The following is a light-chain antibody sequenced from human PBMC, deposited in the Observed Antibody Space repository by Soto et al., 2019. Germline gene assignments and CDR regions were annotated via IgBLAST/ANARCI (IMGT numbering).Light chain of an antibody. CDR1: QSISSY. V-gene: IGKV1-39*01. CDR2: AAS. J-gene: IGKJ4*01. Sequence: DIQGTQSPSSLSASVGDRVTITCRASQSISSYLNWYQQKPGKAPKLLIYAASSLQSGVPSRFSGSGSGTDFTLTISSLQPEDFATYYCQQSYSTPLTFGGGTKVDIK. CDR3: QQSYSTPLT.